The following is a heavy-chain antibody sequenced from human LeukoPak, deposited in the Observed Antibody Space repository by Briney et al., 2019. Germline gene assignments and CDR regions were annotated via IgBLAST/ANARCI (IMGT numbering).Heavy chain of an antibody. J-gene: IGHJ4*02. Sequence: ASVKVSCKASGYTFNNYYMYWVRQAPGQGLEWMGMINPSGGGTSYAQKFQGRVTMTRDTSTGTVYMEVSSLKPEDTAVYYCARQGAYSSAIGMGYWGQGTLVTVSS. CDR2: INPSGGGT. CDR3: ARQGAYSSAIGMGY. D-gene: IGHD6-19*01. CDR1: GYTFNNYY. V-gene: IGHV1-46*02.